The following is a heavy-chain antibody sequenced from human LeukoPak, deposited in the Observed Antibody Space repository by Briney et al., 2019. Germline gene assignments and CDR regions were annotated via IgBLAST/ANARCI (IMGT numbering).Heavy chain of an antibody. CDR2: ISAYNGNT. Sequence: ASVKVSCKASGYTFTGYYMHWVRQAPGQGLEWMGWISAYNGNTNYAQKLQGRVTMTTDTSTSTAYMELRSLRSDDTAVYYCARAQTLDADYDYWGQGTLVTVSS. D-gene: IGHD1-1*01. V-gene: IGHV1-18*04. CDR3: ARAQTLDADYDY. CDR1: GYTFTGYY. J-gene: IGHJ4*02.